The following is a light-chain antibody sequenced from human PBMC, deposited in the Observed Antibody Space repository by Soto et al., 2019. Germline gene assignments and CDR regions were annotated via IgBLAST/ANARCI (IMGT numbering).Light chain of an antibody. CDR2: EVS. CDR1: SSDVGAYKY. V-gene: IGLV2-8*01. Sequence: QSALTQPPSASGSPGQSVTISCTGTSSDVGAYKYVSWYQQYPGKAPKLMIYEVSKRPSGVPDRFSGSKSGITASLTVSGLQAEDEADYYCTSYVGSDIWVFGGGIKLTVL. CDR3: TSYVGSDIWV. J-gene: IGLJ3*02.